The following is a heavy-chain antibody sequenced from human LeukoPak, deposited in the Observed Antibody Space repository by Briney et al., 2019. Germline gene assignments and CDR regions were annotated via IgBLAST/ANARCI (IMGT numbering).Heavy chain of an antibody. CDR3: AKRGVVIRVILVGFHKEAYYFDS. J-gene: IGHJ4*02. CDR1: GTTLSNYG. D-gene: IGHD3-22*01. CDR2: ISGSGGST. Sequence: GGSLRLSCRVSGTTLSNYGMSWVRQAPGKGLEWVAGISGSGGSTNYADSVKGRFTISRDNPKNTLYHQMTSLRAEDTAVYFCAKRGVVIRVILVGFHKEAYYFDSWGQGALVTVSS. V-gene: IGHV3-23*01.